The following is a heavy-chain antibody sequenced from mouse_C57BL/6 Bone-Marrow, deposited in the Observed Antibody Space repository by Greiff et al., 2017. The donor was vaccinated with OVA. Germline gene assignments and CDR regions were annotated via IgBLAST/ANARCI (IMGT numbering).Heavy chain of an antibody. D-gene: IGHD1-1*01. Sequence: QVQLQQPGAELVKPGASVKMSCKASGYTFTSYWITWVKQRPGQGLEWIGDIYPGSGSTNYNEKFKSKATLTVDTSSSTAYMKLSSLTSEDSAVYYCAKIRGYYGSSYDYWGQGTTLTVSS. CDR1: GYTFTSYW. CDR3: AKIRGYYGSSYDY. CDR2: IYPGSGST. J-gene: IGHJ2*01. V-gene: IGHV1-55*01.